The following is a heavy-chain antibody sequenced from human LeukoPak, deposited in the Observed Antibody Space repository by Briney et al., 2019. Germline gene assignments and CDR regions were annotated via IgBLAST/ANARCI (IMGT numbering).Heavy chain of an antibody. CDR1: GGSISSSSYY. Sequence: PSETLSLTCTVSGGSISSSSYYWGWIREPPGKGLEWIGYIYYSGSTNYNPSLKSRVTISVDTSKNQFSLKLSSVTAADTAVYYCARDVGSYRLVEFRPMGAFDIWGQGTMVTVSS. CDR2: IYYSGST. J-gene: IGHJ3*02. CDR3: ARDVGSYRLVEFRPMGAFDI. V-gene: IGHV4-61*01. D-gene: IGHD1-26*01.